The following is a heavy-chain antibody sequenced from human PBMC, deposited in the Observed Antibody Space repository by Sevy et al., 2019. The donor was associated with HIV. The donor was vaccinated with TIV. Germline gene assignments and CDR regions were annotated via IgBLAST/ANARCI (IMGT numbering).Heavy chain of an antibody. D-gene: IGHD6-19*01. J-gene: IGHJ5*02. CDR1: GYTYTSYG. CDR2: ISTYNTVR. CDR3: ARSTQVAGRSNWFDP. Sequence: ASVKVSCKASGYTYTSYGISWVRPAPRQGLEWMGWISTYNTVRNSAQKFHDRVTMTIDTSTSTAYMELRSLRSDDTAVYYCARSTQVAGRSNWFDPWGQGTLVTVSS. V-gene: IGHV1-18*01.